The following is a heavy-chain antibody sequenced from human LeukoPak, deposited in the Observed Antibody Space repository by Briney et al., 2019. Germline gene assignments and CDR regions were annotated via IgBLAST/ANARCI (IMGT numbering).Heavy chain of an antibody. Sequence: SETLSLTCTVSGGSMSNYYWNWIRQPPGKGLEWIGYIYYSGSTNYNPSLKSRVTISVDTSKNQFTLKLSSVTTADTAVYYCARGRYGWLPFDFWGQGTLVTVSS. CDR1: GGSMSNYY. D-gene: IGHD3-16*01. V-gene: IGHV4-59*01. J-gene: IGHJ4*02. CDR2: IYYSGST. CDR3: ARGRYGWLPFDF.